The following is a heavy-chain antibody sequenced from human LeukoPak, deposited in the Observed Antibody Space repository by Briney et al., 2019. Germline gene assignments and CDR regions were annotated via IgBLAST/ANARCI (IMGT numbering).Heavy chain of an antibody. J-gene: IGHJ6*03. CDR3: ARETYYDFWSGYYHYYYYMDV. D-gene: IGHD3-3*01. Sequence: GGSLRLSCAVSGFTFNTHWMHWVRHAPGKGLVWVSRIDSDVSSTTYADSVKGRFTISRDNAKNTLYLQMNSLRAEDTAVYYCARETYYDFWSGYYHYYYYMDVWGKGTMVTVSS. CDR1: GFTFNTHW. CDR2: IDSDVSST. V-gene: IGHV3-74*01.